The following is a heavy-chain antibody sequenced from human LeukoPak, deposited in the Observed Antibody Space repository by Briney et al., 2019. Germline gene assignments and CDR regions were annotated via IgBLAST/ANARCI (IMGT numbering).Heavy chain of an antibody. CDR3: ARCRIRARAFDI. V-gene: IGHV4-31*03. Sequence: PSQTLSLTCTVSGGSISSGGYYWSWIRQPPGKGLEWIGYIYYSGSTYYNPSLKSRVTISVHTSKNQFSLKLSSVTAADTAVYYCARCRIRARAFDIWGQGTMVTVSS. CDR2: IYYSGST. CDR1: GGSISSGGYY. J-gene: IGHJ3*02.